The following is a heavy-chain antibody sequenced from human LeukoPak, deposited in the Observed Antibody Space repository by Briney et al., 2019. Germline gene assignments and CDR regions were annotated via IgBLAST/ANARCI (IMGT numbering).Heavy chain of an antibody. Sequence: SETLSLTCAVYGGSFSGYYWSWIRQPPGKGLEWIGEINHSGSTNYNPSLKSRVTISVDTSKNQFSLKLSSVTAADTAVYYCARSYYDTQYPVTPEGLGCFDYWGQGTLVTVSS. CDR2: INHSGST. V-gene: IGHV4-34*01. CDR1: GGSFSGYY. CDR3: ARSYYDTQYPVTPEGLGCFDY. D-gene: IGHD3-22*01. J-gene: IGHJ4*02.